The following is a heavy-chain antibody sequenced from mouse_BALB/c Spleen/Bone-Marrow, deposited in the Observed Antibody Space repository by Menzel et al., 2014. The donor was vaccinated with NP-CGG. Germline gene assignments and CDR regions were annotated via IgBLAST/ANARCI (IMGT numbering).Heavy chain of an antibody. CDR3: ARKAITTVGTYWYFDV. V-gene: IGHV1-14*01. Sequence: VQLKESGPELVKPGAPVKMSCKASGYTFTSYVMHWVKQKPGQGLEWIGYINPYNDGTKYNEKFKGKTTLTSDKSSSTAYMGLSSLTSEDSAVFYCARKAITTVGTYWYFDVWGAGTTVTVSS. CDR1: GYTFTSYV. D-gene: IGHD1-1*01. J-gene: IGHJ1*01. CDR2: INPYNDGT.